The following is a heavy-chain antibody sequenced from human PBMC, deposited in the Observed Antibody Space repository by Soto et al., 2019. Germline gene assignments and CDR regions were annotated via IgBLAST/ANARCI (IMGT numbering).Heavy chain of an antibody. CDR3: ARFSRRHDYVWGSYRFPVDY. CDR2: ISAYNGNT. Sequence: ASVKVSCKASGYSFTNYGITWVRQAPGQGLEWLGWISAYNGNTNYAQKLQGRVTMTTDTSTSTAYMELRSLRSDDTAVYYCARFSRRHDYVWGSYRFPVDYWGQGTLVTVSS. J-gene: IGHJ4*02. V-gene: IGHV1-18*01. CDR1: GYSFTNYG. D-gene: IGHD3-16*02.